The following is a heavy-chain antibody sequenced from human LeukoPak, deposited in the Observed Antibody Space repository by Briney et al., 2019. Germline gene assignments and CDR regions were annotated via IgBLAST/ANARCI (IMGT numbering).Heavy chain of an antibody. Sequence: GGSLRLSCAASGFTFSSYEMNWVRQAPGKGLEWVSYISSSGSTIYYADSVKGRFTISRDNAKNSLYLQMNSLRVEDTAVYYCVRDSDRVRDYWGQGTLVTVSS. CDR2: ISSSGSTI. CDR3: VRDSDRVRDY. J-gene: IGHJ4*02. D-gene: IGHD3-10*01. V-gene: IGHV3-48*03. CDR1: GFTFSSYE.